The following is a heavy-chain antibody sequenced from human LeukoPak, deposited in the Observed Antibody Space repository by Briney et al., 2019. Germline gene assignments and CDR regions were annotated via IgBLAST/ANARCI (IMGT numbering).Heavy chain of an antibody. J-gene: IGHJ4*02. CDR2: ISGSGGST. CDR1: GFTFSSYA. Sequence: GGSLRLSCAASGFTFSSYAMSWVRQAPGKGLEWVSAISGSGGSTYYADSVKGRFTISRDNSKNTLYLQMNSLGAEDTAVYYCAKDLASLTYYFDYWGQGTLVTVSS. V-gene: IGHV3-23*01. CDR3: AKDLASLTYYFDY. D-gene: IGHD2-2*01.